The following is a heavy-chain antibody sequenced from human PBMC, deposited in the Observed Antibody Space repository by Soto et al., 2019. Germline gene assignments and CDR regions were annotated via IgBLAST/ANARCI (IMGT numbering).Heavy chain of an antibody. D-gene: IGHD6-6*01. V-gene: IGHV1-69*01. CDR3: ATRPPYSSSSAWFEP. Sequence: QVQLVQSGAEVKKPGSSVKVTCKASGGTFSSYAISWVQQPPGQGLEWVGGTIPIFGTANYAQKFQGIVTIAADESTSTAYMELGSQRSEDTAVYYCATRPPYSSSSAWFEPWGQGTLVTVSS. CDR1: GGTFSSYA. J-gene: IGHJ5*02. CDR2: TIPIFGTA.